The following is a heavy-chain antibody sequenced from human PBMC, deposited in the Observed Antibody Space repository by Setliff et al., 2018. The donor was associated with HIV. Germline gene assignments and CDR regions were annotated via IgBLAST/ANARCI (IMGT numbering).Heavy chain of an antibody. CDR1: GGSIRSHY. Sequence: PSETLSLTCSVSGGSIRSHYWSWIRQAPGKGLQWIGNVYYRAKTGATTDHYPSLRSRISISLDVSKNQLSLRLRSVTAADTAIYYCARDVAPPLAGDVWSGNGLWGQGTQVTVSS. V-gene: IGHV4-59*11. D-gene: IGHD3-3*01. J-gene: IGHJ4*02. CDR3: ARDVAPPLAGDVWSGNGL. CDR2: VYYRAKTGATT.